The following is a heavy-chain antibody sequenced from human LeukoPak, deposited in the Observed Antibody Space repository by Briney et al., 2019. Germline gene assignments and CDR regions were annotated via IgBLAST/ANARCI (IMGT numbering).Heavy chain of an antibody. J-gene: IGHJ4*02. V-gene: IGHV1-18*01. Sequence: GASVKVSCTASGYTFTSYGISWVRQAPGLGLEWMGWISAYNGNTNYAQKLQGRVTMTTDTSTSTAYMELRSLRSDDTAVYYCARDVGGYSYGPYYFDYWGQGTLVTVSS. CDR3: ARDVGGYSYGPYYFDY. CDR2: ISAYNGNT. CDR1: GYTFTSYG. D-gene: IGHD5-18*01.